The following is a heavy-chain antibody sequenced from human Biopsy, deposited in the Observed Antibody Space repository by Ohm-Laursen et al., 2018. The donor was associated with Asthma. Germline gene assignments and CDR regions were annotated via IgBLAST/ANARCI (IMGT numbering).Heavy chain of an antibody. V-gene: IGHV4-59*07. Sequence: SDTRSLTCSVSGGSISSDYWSWLRQSPGKGLEWIGYIHNSGNTNYNPSLKGRVTISLDTSKNHFSLRLSFVTAADTAVYFCARGQGRGIQLWSLDPWGQGILVTVSS. CDR3: ARGQGRGIQLWSLDP. J-gene: IGHJ5*02. CDR1: GGSISSDY. D-gene: IGHD5-18*01. CDR2: IHNSGNT.